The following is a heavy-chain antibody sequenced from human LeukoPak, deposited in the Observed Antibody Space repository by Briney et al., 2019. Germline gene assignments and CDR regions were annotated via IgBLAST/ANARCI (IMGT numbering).Heavy chain of an antibody. J-gene: IGHJ5*02. CDR2: ISTTGNTK. Sequence: QPGGSLRLSCTPSGFTFRNYEMNWVRQAQGRGLEWVSCISTTGNTKYYADSVKGRFTISRDNSKNSLYLQMDSLRPEDTAVYYCAAVADRWFEAWGQGTPVTVSS. D-gene: IGHD6-19*01. CDR3: AAVADRWFEA. CDR1: GFTFRNYE. V-gene: IGHV3-48*03.